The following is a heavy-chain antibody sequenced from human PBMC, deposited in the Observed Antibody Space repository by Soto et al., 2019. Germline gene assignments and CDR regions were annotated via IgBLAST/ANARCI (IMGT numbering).Heavy chain of an antibody. CDR1: GFTFSSYG. V-gene: IGHV3-30*18. Sequence: QVQLVESGGGVVQPGRSLRLSCAASGFTFSSYGMHWVRQAPGKGLEWVAVISYDGSNKYYADSVKGRFTISRDNSKNTLYLQMNSLRAEDTAVYYCAKELLWFGELFHYYYYGMDVWGQGTTVTVSS. J-gene: IGHJ6*02. CDR3: AKELLWFGELFHYYYYGMDV. D-gene: IGHD3-10*01. CDR2: ISYDGSNK.